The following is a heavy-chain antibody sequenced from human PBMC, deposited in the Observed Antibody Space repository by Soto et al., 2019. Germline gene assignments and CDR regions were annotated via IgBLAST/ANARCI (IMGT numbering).Heavy chain of an antibody. CDR2: IIPIFGTA. CDR3: ARGQYCSSTSCDRRWFDP. D-gene: IGHD2-2*02. Sequence: SVKVSCKASGGTFSSYAISWVRQAPGQGLEWMGGIIPIFGTANYAQKFQGRVTITADKSTSTAYMELSSLRSEDTAVYYWARGQYCSSTSCDRRWFDPWGQGTLVTVSS. CDR1: GGTFSSYA. J-gene: IGHJ5*02. V-gene: IGHV1-69*06.